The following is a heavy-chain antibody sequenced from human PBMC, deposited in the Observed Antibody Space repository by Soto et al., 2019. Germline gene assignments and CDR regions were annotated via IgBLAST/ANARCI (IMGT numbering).Heavy chain of an antibody. Sequence: GGSLRLSCAASGFTFSSYSMNWVRQAPGKGLEWVSYISSSSSTIYYADSVKGRFTISRDNAKNSLYLQMNSLRAEDTAVYYCAKGGAYSSSPFGDYWGQGTLVTVSS. CDR3: AKGGAYSSSPFGDY. D-gene: IGHD6-6*01. CDR1: GFTFSSYS. CDR2: ISSSSSTI. V-gene: IGHV3-48*01. J-gene: IGHJ4*02.